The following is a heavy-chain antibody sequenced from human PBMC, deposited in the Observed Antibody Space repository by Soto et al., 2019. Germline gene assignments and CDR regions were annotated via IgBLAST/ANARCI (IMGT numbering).Heavy chain of an antibody. CDR3: AREAISEGPRE. CDR2: IYHSGST. CDR1: GGSISSYY. V-gene: IGHV4-59*01. Sequence: PSETLSLTCTVSGGSISSYYWSWIRQPPGKGLEWIGYIYHSGSTYYNPSLKSRVTISVDTSKNQFSPKLSSVTAADTAVYYCAREAISEGPREWGQGTLVTVSS. J-gene: IGHJ4*02.